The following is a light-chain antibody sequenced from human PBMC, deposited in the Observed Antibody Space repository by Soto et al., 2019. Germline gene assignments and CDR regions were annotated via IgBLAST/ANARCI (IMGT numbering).Light chain of an antibody. J-gene: IGKJ2*01. CDR2: AAS. Sequence: IQVTQSPSSLSASVGDRVTITCRASQGITSYLAWYQQKPGKAPKLLIYAASALQTGVSSRFSGSGYGTDFALTISNLQPEDFATYYCQQTYSIPYTFGQGTKLDIK. CDR3: QQTYSIPYT. CDR1: QGITSY. V-gene: IGKV1-9*01.